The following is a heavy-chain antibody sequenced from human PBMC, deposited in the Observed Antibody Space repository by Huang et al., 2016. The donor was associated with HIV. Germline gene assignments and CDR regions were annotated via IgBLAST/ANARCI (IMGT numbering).Heavy chain of an antibody. CDR1: GFTFSSYW. Sequence: EVQLVESGGGLVQPGGSLRLSCTASGFTFSSYWLHWVRQAPVKGLVWVSRINMCGSTSGYAAVGKGRFTSSRDNAKNMLYLQMNSLRAEDTAVYYCVRDPRIQSWLNYFDYWGQGTLVSVSS. CDR3: VRDPRIQSWLNYFDY. CDR2: INMCGSTS. J-gene: IGHJ4*02. D-gene: IGHD3-22*01. V-gene: IGHV3-74*01.